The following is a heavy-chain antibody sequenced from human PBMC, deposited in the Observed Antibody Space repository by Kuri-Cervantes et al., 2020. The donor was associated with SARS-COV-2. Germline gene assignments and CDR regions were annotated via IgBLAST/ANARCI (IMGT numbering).Heavy chain of an antibody. D-gene: IGHD1-14*01. CDR1: GGSISSYY. CDR2: IYYSGST. CDR3: ARGNSPTALIDY. Sequence: ESLKISCTVSGGSISSYYWSWIRQPPGKGLEWIGYIYYSGSTNYNPSLKSRVTISVDTSKNQFSLKLSSVTAADTAVYYCARGNSPTALIDYWGQGTLVTVSS. V-gene: IGHV4-59*12. J-gene: IGHJ4*02.